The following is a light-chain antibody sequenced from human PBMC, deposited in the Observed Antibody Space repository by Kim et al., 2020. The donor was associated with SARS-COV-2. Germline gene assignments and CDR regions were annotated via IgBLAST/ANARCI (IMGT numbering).Light chain of an antibody. CDR3: QQYYSTPWT. CDR2: RAS. Sequence: ATINCKSSQSVLYSSNNRNSFAWYQQKPGQPPKLLIYRASTRESGVPDRFSGSGSGTDFTLTISSLQAEDVAVYYCQQYYSTPWTFGQGTKVEIK. CDR1: QSVLYSSNNRNS. V-gene: IGKV4-1*01. J-gene: IGKJ1*01.